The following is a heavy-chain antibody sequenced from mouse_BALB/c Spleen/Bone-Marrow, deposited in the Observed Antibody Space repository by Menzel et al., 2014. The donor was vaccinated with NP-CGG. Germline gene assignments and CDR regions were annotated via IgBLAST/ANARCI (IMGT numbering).Heavy chain of an antibody. CDR2: ISGYYGDA. Sequence: QVHVKQSGAELVRPGVSEKISCKGSGYTFTDYAIHWVKQSHAKSLEWIGLISGYYGDAIYNQKFKGKATMTVDKSSSTAYTDLARLTSEDSAIYYCARSGKVRNAMDYWGQGTSVTVSS. J-gene: IGHJ4*01. D-gene: IGHD2-14*01. CDR3: ARSGKVRNAMDY. V-gene: IGHV1S137*01. CDR1: GYTFTDYA.